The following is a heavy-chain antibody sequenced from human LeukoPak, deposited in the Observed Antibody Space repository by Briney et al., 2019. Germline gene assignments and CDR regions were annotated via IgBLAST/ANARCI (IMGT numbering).Heavy chain of an antibody. Sequence: ASVKVSCKASGYTFTSYAMNWVRQAPGQGLEWMGWISAYNGNTNYAQKLQGRVTMTTDTSTSTAYMELRSLRSDDTAVYYCARGSEGYDFWSGYHGAFDYWGQGTLVTVSS. CDR3: ARGSEGYDFWSGYHGAFDY. V-gene: IGHV1-18*01. J-gene: IGHJ4*02. D-gene: IGHD3-3*01. CDR2: ISAYNGNT. CDR1: GYTFTSYA.